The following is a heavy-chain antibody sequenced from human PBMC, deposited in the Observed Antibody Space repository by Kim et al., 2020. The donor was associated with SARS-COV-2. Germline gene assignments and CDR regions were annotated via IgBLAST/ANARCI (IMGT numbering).Heavy chain of an antibody. CDR3: ARDRGGDPIYPTPTGYYGMDV. J-gene: IGHJ6*02. CDR2: ISSSSYI. Sequence: GGSLRLSCAASGFTFSSYSMNWVRQAPGKGLEWVSSISSSSYIYYADSVKGRFTISRDNAKNSLYLQMNSLRAEDTAVYYCARDRGGDPIYPTPTGYYGMDVWGQGTTVTVSS. CDR1: GFTFSSYS. V-gene: IGHV3-21*01. D-gene: IGHD3-10*01.